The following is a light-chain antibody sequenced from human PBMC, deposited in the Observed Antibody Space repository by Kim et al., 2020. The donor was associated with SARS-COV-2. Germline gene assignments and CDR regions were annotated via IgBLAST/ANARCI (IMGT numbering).Light chain of an antibody. V-gene: IGLV2-23*02. CDR3: CSYAGSSTWV. CDR1: SSDVGSYNL. CDR2: EVS. J-gene: IGLJ3*02. Sequence: GQSITISCAGTSSDVGSYNLGSWYQQHPGKAPKLMIYEVSKRPSGVSKRFSGSKSGNTASLTISGLQAEDEADYYCCSYAGSSTWVFGGGTQLTVL.